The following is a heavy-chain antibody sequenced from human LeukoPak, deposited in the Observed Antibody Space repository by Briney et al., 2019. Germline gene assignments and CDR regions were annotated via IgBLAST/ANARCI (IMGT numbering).Heavy chain of an antibody. J-gene: IGHJ4*02. Sequence: GGSLRLSCAASGFTVSSNYMSWVRQAPGKGLEWVSVIYSGGSTYYADSVKGRFTISRDNSKNTLYLQMNSLRAEDTAVYYCAREPPPYYGTRYRQGDYWGQGTLVTVSS. CDR1: GFTVSSNY. V-gene: IGHV3-53*01. CDR2: IYSGGST. CDR3: AREPPPYYGTRYRQGDY. D-gene: IGHD3-10*01.